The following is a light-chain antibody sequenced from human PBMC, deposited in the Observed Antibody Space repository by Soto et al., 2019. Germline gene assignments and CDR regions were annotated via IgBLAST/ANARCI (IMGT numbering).Light chain of an antibody. J-gene: IGKJ2*01. Sequence: EIVLTPSPGTLSLSPGERATLSCRASQSVSSSYLAWYQQKPGQAPRLLIHGASSRATGITDRFSGSGSGTDFTLTISRLEPEDFAVYYCQQYGSSPYTFGQGTKLEIK. CDR2: GAS. CDR3: QQYGSSPYT. V-gene: IGKV3-20*01. CDR1: QSVSSSY.